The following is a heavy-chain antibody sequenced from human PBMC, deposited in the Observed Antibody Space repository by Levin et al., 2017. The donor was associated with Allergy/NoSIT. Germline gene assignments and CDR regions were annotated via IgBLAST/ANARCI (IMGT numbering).Heavy chain of an antibody. V-gene: IGHV1-2*02. CDR3: ARDVNMDV. CDR2: IGPTSGDT. Sequence: ASVKVSCKASGYSFTDYYMHWVRQTPGQGLEWMGWIGPTSGDTKYAQKFQGRVTMTRDTSISTVYMDMSRLTSDDTAVYFCARDVNMDVWGQGTTVTVSS. J-gene: IGHJ6*02. CDR1: GYSFTDYY.